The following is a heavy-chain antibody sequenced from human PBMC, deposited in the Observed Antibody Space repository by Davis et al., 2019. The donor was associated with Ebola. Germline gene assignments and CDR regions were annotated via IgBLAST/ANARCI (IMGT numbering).Heavy chain of an antibody. CDR1: GFTFSTCA. CDR2: ISGSGGST. D-gene: IGHD6-19*01. J-gene: IGHJ3*02. V-gene: IGHV3-23*01. CDR3: TSQRVAGAFDI. Sequence: GESLKISCEASGFTFSTCAMSWVRQAPGKGLEWVSDISGSGGSTYYADSVKGRFTISRDNSKNTLYLQMNSLRAEDTAVYYCTSQRVAGAFDIWGQGTMVTVSS.